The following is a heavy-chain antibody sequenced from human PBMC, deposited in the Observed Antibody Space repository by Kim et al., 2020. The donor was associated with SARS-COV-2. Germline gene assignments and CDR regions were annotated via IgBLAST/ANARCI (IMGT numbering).Heavy chain of an antibody. CDR2: IYYSGST. V-gene: IGHV4-39*01. J-gene: IGHJ5*02. D-gene: IGHD3-10*01. CDR3: WRLWFGAANP. CDR1: GGSISSSSYY. Sequence: SETLSLTCTVSGGSISSSSYYWGWIRQPPGKGLEWIGSIYYSGSTYYNPSLKSRVTISVDTSKNQFSLKLSSVTAADTAVYYCWRLWFGAANPWGQGTLVTVSS.